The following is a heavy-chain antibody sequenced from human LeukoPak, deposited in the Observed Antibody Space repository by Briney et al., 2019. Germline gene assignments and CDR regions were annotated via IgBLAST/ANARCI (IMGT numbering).Heavy chain of an antibody. V-gene: IGHV4-39*01. Sequence: SETLSRTCTVSGGSISSSSYYWGWIRQPPGKGREWIGSIYYSGSTYYNPSLKSRVTISVDTSKNQFSLKLSSVTAADTAVYYCPRQKSGSYGLFDYWGQGTLVTVSS. CDR3: PRQKSGSYGLFDY. CDR2: IYYSGST. J-gene: IGHJ4*02. CDR1: GGSISSSSYY. D-gene: IGHD1-26*01.